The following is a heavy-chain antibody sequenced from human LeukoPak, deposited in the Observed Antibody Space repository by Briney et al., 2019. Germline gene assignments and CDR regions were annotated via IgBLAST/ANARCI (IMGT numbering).Heavy chain of an antibody. CDR3: PRVNQYSSPFDF. D-gene: IGHD4-11*01. CDR2: IYYTGST. Sequence: SETLSLTCTVSGDSISNYYWSWIRQPPGKGLEWIGHIYYTGSTNYNPSLKSRVTISLDTSKNQFSLKVSSVTAADTAVFYCPRVNQYSSPFDFWGQGTLVTVSS. CDR1: GDSISNYY. J-gene: IGHJ4*02. V-gene: IGHV4-59*01.